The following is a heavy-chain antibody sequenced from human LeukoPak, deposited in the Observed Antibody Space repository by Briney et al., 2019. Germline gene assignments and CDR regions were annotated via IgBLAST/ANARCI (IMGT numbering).Heavy chain of an antibody. CDR1: GFTFSSYA. D-gene: IGHD2-2*01. CDR2: ISGSGGST. Sequence: AGGSLRLSCAASGFTFSSYAMSWVRQAPGKGLEWVSAISGSGGSTYYADSVKGRFTISRDNSKGTLYLQMNSLRAEDTAVYYCAKGSYCSSTSCYFVGSIDYWGQGTLVTVSS. J-gene: IGHJ4*02. V-gene: IGHV3-23*01. CDR3: AKGSYCSSTSCYFVGSIDY.